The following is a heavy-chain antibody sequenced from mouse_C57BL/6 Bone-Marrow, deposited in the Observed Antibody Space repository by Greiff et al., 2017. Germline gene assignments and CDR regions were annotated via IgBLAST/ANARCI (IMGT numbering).Heavy chain of an antibody. D-gene: IGHD4-1*01. CDR2: INYDGSST. Sequence: EVNVVESEGGLVQPGSSMKLSCTASGFTFSDYYMAWVRQVPEKGLEWVANINYDGSSTYYLDSLKSRFIISRDNAKNILYLQMSSLKSEDTATYYCARVGTGFDYWGQGTTLTVSS. CDR1: GFTFSDYY. V-gene: IGHV5-16*01. CDR3: ARVGTGFDY. J-gene: IGHJ2*01.